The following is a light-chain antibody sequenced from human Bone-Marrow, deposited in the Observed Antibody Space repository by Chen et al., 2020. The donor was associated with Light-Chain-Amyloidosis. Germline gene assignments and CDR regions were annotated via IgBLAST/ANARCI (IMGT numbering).Light chain of an antibody. J-gene: IGLJ3*02. V-gene: IGLV3-21*02. CDR3: QVWDRSSDRPV. CDR1: NIGSTS. Sequence: SYVLTQPSSVSVAPGQTATIACGGNNIGSTSVHWYQQTPGQAPLLVVYEDSDRPSGIPERLSGSNAGNPATLTISRVEAGDEADYYCQVWDRSSDRPVFGGGTQLTVL. CDR2: EDS.